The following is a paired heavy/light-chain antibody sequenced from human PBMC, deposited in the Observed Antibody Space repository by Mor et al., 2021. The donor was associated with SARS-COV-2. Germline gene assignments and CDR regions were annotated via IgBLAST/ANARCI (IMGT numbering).Light chain of an antibody. J-gene: IGKJ5*01. CDR3: HQFGSSRSIT. CDR1: RSVSSTS. Sequence: EIVLTQSPGTLSLSPEERATLSCRASRSVSSTSLAWYQQKPGQAPNVLIYGATTRATGIPDRFSGSGSGTDFTLTISRLQSEDAAVYYCHQFGSSRSITFGQGTRLEIK. V-gene: IGKV3-20*01. CDR2: GAT.
Heavy chain of an antibody. D-gene: IGHD2-15*01. J-gene: IGHJ6*02. Sequence: QVQLVQSGAEVKKPGASVKVSCKASGYTFTSYYMHWVRQAPGQGLEWMGIINPSGGSTSYAQKFQGRVTMTRDTSTSTVYMELSSLRSEDTAVYYCARDGVDIVVVVAAIISYGMDVWGQGTTVTVSS. CDR3: ARDGVDIVVVVAAIISYGMDV. CDR1: GYTFTSYY. V-gene: IGHV1-46*01. CDR2: INPSGGST.